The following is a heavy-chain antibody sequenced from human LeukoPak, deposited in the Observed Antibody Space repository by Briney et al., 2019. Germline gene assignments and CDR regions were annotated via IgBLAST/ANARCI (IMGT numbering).Heavy chain of an antibody. D-gene: IGHD6-19*01. CDR2: ISSSSSTI. V-gene: IGHV3-48*01. CDR1: GFTFSSYS. Sequence: GGSLRLSCAASGFTFSSYSMNWVRQAPGKGLEWVSYISSSSSTIYYADSVKGRFTISRDNAKNSLYLQMNSLRAEDTAVYYCARVEALAGIAYDYWGQGTLVTVSS. J-gene: IGHJ4*02. CDR3: ARVEALAGIAYDY.